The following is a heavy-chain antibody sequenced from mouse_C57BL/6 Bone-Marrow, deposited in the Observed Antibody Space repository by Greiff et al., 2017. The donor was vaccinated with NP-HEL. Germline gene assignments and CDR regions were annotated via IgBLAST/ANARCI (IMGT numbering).Heavy chain of an antibody. V-gene: IGHV3-6*01. D-gene: IGHD1-1*01. CDR2: ISYDGSN. Sequence: EVQLQQSGPGLVKPSQSLSLTCSVTGYSITSGYYWNWIRQFPGNKLEWMGYISYDGSNNYNPSLKNRISITRDTSKNQFFLKLNSVTTEDTATYYCARDQTGSSYRFAYWGQGTLVTVSA. CDR3: ARDQTGSSYRFAY. J-gene: IGHJ3*01. CDR1: GYSITSGYY.